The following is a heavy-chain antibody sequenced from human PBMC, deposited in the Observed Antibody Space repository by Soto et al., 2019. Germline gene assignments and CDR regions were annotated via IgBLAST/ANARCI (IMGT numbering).Heavy chain of an antibody. CDR1: GFTVSSNY. V-gene: IGHV3-53*01. CDR3: ARERVVVVVAATGDRTDKNYYYYYGMDV. J-gene: IGHJ6*02. Sequence: GGSLRLSCAASGFTVSSNYMSWVRQAPGKGLEWVSVIYSGGSTYYADSVKGRFTISRDNSKNTLYLQMNSLRAEDTAVYYCARERVVVVVAATGDRTDKNYYYYYGMDVWGQGTTVTVSS. CDR2: IYSGGST. D-gene: IGHD2-15*01.